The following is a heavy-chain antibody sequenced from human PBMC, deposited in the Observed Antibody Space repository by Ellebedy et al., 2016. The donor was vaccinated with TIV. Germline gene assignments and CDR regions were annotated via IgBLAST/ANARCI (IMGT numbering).Heavy chain of an antibody. CDR3: AKVAEYYHDSSGFPDN. Sequence: PGGSLRLSCAVSGFTFSNYGMHWVRQAPGKGLEWVSVISYDGSNKYYADSVKGRFTISRDNSKNTLYVQMNSLRAEDTAVYYCAKVAEYYHDSSGFPDNWGQGTLVTVSS. D-gene: IGHD3-22*01. CDR2: ISYDGSNK. V-gene: IGHV3-30*18. J-gene: IGHJ4*02. CDR1: GFTFSNYG.